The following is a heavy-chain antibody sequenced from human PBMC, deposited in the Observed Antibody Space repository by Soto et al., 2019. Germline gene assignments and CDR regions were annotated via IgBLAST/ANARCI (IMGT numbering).Heavy chain of an antibody. CDR1: GDTVNSHV. V-gene: IGHV1-69*13. J-gene: IGHJ4*02. CDR2: IIPIFGTP. D-gene: IGHD3-10*01. Sequence: ASVKVSCKASGDTVNSHVFNWVRQAPGQGLEWMGGIIPIFGTPNHAQKFQGRVTISADESTRTVYLELSSLTSDDTAVYYCTRDLEFRDGNISHLDYWGQGTLVTVSS. CDR3: TRDLEFRDGNISHLDY.